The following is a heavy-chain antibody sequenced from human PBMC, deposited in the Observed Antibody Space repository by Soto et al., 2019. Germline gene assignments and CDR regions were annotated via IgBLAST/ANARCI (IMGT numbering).Heavy chain of an antibody. CDR2: IIPILGIA. J-gene: IGHJ4*02. V-gene: IGHV1-69*08. CDR3: ARDPLWDIVVVPAARGY. Sequence: QVQLVQSGAEVKKPGSSVKVSCKASGGTFSSYTISWVRQAPGQGLEWMGRIIPILGIANYAQKFQGRGTITADKSTSTAYMELSSLSSEDTAVYYCARDPLWDIVVVPAARGYWGQGTLVTVSS. CDR1: GGTFSSYT. D-gene: IGHD2-2*01.